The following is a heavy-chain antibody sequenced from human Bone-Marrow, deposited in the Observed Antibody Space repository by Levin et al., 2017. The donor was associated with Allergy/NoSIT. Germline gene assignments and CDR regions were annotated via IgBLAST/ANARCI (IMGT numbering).Heavy chain of an antibody. CDR3: ARLSSGYDSLTRDDAFDI. D-gene: IGHD5-12*01. J-gene: IGHJ3*02. Sequence: SQTLSLTCTVSGGSISSSSYYWGWIRQPPGKGLEWIGSIYYSGSTYYNPSLKSRVTISVDTSKNQFSLKLSSVTAADTAVYYCARLSSGYDSLTRDDAFDIWGQGTMVTVSS. CDR1: GGSISSSSYY. CDR2: IYYSGST. V-gene: IGHV4-39*01.